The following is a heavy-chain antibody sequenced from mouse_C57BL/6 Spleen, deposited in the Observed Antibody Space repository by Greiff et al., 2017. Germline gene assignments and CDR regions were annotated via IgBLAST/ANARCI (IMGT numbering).Heavy chain of an antibody. CDR2: IYPGGGST. J-gene: IGHJ3*01. V-gene: IGHV1-55*01. CDR3: ARYPSAGSSGYPAWFAY. CDR1: GYNFTSYW. D-gene: IGHD3-2*02. Sequence: QVQLQQPGAELVKPGASVKMSCKASGYNFTSYWLTWVKQRPGQGLEWIGDIYPGGGSTNYTEKFQSKATLAVDTSSRTAYMQLSSLPSEDAAVYYCARYPSAGSSGYPAWFAYWGQGTLVTVSA.